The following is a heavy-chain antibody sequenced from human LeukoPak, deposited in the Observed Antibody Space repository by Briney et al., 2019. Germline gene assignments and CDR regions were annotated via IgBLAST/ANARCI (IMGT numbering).Heavy chain of an antibody. V-gene: IGHV3-53*01. Sequence: PGGSLRLSCAASGFTVSSNYMSWVRQAPGKGLEWVSVIYSGGSTYYADSVEGRFTISRDNSKNTLYLQMNSLRAEDTAVYYCAREYYDFWSGYRAYGMDVWGQGTTVTVSS. CDR3: AREYYDFWSGYRAYGMDV. D-gene: IGHD3-3*01. J-gene: IGHJ6*02. CDR1: GFTVSSNY. CDR2: IYSGGST.